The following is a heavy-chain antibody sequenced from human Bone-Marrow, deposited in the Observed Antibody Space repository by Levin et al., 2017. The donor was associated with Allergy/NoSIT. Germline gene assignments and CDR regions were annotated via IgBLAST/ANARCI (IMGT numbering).Heavy chain of an antibody. J-gene: IGHJ3*01. V-gene: IGHV4-30-4*01. CDR1: GGSMTSGDFY. CDR3: ARLSPGVRHAFDV. Sequence: RSSETLSLTCTVSGGSMTSGDFYWTWIRQSPGRGLEWIAYIHYSGSIYHNPSVETEVTISVDTPKNQFSLKLNSVTAADTAVYFCARLSPGVRHAFDVWGQGTLVTVSS. D-gene: IGHD3-10*02. CDR2: IHYSGSI.